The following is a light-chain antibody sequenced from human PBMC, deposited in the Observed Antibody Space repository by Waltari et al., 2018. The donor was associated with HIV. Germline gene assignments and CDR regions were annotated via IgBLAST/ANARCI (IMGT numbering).Light chain of an antibody. CDR3: QQYYSSPLT. CDR2: WAS. V-gene: IGKV4-1*01. Sequence: DIVMTQSPDSLAVSLGERATINCTSSQNVWFTSNNRNYLAWYQQKPGHPPKLLIYWASTRESGVPDRFSGGGSGTDFTLTISSLQAEDVAVYYCQQYYSSPLTFGGGTKVEI. CDR1: QNVWFTSNNRNY. J-gene: IGKJ4*01.